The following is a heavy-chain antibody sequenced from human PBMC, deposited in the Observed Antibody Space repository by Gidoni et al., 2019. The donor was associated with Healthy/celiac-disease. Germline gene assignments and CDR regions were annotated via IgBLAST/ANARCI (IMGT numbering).Heavy chain of an antibody. CDR2: IYYSGST. Sequence: QLQLQESGPGLVKPSETLSLTCTVSGGSISSSSYYWGWSRQPPGKGLEFIGSIYYSGSTYYNPSLKRRVTISVDTSKNQFSLKLSSVTAADTAVYYCARLLRPFYYYMDVWGKGTTVTVSS. CDR3: ARLLRPFYYYMDV. V-gene: IGHV4-39*01. CDR1: GGSISSSSYY. J-gene: IGHJ6*03. D-gene: IGHD4-17*01.